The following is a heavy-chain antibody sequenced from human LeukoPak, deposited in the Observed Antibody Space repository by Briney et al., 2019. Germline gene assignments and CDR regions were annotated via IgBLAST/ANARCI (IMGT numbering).Heavy chain of an antibody. V-gene: IGHV4-59*01. CDR2: IYYSGST. CDR1: GGSISSYY. D-gene: IGHD4-23*01. J-gene: IGHJ4*02. CDR3: ARLPFGGFDY. Sequence: SETLSLTCTVSGGSISSYYWSWIRQPPGKGLELIGYIYYSGSTHYKPSLTSRVTISVDTFKSQFSLKLSSVTAADTATYYCARLPFGGFDYWGQGTLVTVSS.